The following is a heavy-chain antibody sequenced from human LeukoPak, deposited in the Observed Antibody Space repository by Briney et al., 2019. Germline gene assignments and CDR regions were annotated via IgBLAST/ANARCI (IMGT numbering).Heavy chain of an antibody. CDR3: ARERYPYSSSWSDY. V-gene: IGHV3-21*01. Sequence: GGSLTLSCAPSALTFSIYSVNGVRHAPGKGLKGVASISSSSSYIYHADSVKGRFTISRDNDKHSLYLQMNGLRAEDTAVYCCARERYPYSSSWSDYWGQGTLVTVSS. CDR1: ALTFSIYS. CDR2: ISSSSSYI. D-gene: IGHD6-13*01. J-gene: IGHJ4*02.